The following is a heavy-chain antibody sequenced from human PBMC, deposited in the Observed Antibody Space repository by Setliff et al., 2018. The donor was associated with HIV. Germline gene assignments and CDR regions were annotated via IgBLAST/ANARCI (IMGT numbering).Heavy chain of an antibody. J-gene: IGHJ3*02. CDR3: ARVAWYYSFWSGLGDAFDI. V-gene: IGHV1-46*01. CDR2: INPSGDAT. Sequence: ASVKVSCKASGYIFTNYYTHWVRQAPGQGLEWMGIINPSGDATTYTQKFQGRVIMTRDTSTNTLYMELSNLRSDDTAEYYCARVAWYYSFWSGLGDAFDIWGQGTMVT. CDR1: GYIFTNYY. D-gene: IGHD3-3*01.